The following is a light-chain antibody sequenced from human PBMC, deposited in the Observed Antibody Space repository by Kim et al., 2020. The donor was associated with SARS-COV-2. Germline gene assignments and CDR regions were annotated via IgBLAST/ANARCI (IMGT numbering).Light chain of an antibody. CDR3: QTWDGSTAV. CDR1: DLGDKY. V-gene: IGLV3-1*01. J-gene: IGLJ2*01. Sequence: SYELTQPPSVSVSPGQTASITCSGDDLGDKYACWYQQKPGQSPLLVIYQDDRRPSGIPVRFSGSNSGNTATLTISGTQAMDEADYYCQTWDGSTAVFGGG. CDR2: QDD.